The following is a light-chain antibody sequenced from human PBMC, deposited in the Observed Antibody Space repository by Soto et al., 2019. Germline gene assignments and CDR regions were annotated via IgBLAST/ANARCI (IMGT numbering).Light chain of an antibody. CDR2: LEGSGSY. J-gene: IGLJ3*02. CDR1: SGHSSYI. V-gene: IGLV4-60*02. CDR3: ETWDSNTHTV. Sequence: QAVVTQSSSASASLGSSVKLTGTLSSGHSSYIIAWHQQQPGKAPRYLMKLEGSGSYNKGSGVPDRFSGSSSGADRYLTISNLQFEDEADYYCETWDSNTHTVFGGGTKLTVL.